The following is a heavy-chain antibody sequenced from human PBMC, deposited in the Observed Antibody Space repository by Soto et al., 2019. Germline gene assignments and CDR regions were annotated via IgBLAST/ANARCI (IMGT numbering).Heavy chain of an antibody. V-gene: IGHV3-30-3*01. CDR3: ARGDREDILVVVGARPGEYGIDI. Sequence: PCGSLRLSCAASGFTFRNHAMPWVRQAPGKGLECLAVLVFDGSNAFYRDSVKGLFTISRDNSKNTLYLHMFSLRSEDTGVYYCARGDREDILVVVGARPGEYGIDIWGQGTTVTVSS. CDR1: GFTFRNHA. J-gene: IGHJ6*02. D-gene: IGHD2-15*01. CDR2: LVFDGSNA.